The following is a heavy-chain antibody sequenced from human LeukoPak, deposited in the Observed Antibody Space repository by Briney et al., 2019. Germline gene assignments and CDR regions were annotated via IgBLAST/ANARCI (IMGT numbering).Heavy chain of an antibody. CDR2: ISGSGGIT. V-gene: IGHV3-23*01. J-gene: IGHJ4*02. CDR3: AKDPHNLYYYDSSGYFDY. D-gene: IGHD3-22*01. Sequence: GGSLRLSCAASGFTFSSYAMSWVRQAPGKGLEWVSAISGSGGITYYADSVKGRFTISRDNSKNTLYLQMNSLRAEDTAVYYCAKDPHNLYYYDSSGYFDYWGQGTLVTVSS. CDR1: GFTFSSYA.